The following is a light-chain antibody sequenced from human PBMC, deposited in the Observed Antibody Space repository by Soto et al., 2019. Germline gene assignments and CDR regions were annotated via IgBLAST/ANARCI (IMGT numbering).Light chain of an antibody. CDR1: SSNIGAGYA. V-gene: IGLV1-40*01. Sequence: QSVLTQPPSVSGAPGQRATISCTGRSSNIGAGYAVHWYQHLPGTAPKLLISDNDNRPSGLPDRFSRSKSGTSASLAITGLRGEVEADYYCQCYDNSHDWDMVLGGGTKLTVL. J-gene: IGLJ2*01. CDR2: DND. CDR3: QCYDNSHDWDMV.